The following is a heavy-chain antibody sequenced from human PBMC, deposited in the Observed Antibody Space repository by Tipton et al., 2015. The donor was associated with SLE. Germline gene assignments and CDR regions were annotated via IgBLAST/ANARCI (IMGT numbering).Heavy chain of an antibody. CDR1: GDSISSSSYY. J-gene: IGHJ4*02. D-gene: IGHD1-26*01. V-gene: IGHV4-39*01. Sequence: TLSLTCTVSGDSISSSSYYWGWIRQPPGKGLEWIGSFYSSGTTYYSPSLESRVTISVDTSKNQFSLNLSSVTAADTAVYYCASQRGSYYGIDYWGQGTLVTVSS. CDR2: FYSSGTT. CDR3: ASQRGSYYGIDY.